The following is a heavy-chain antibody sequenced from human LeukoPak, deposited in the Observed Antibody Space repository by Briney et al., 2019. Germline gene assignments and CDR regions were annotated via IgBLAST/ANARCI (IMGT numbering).Heavy chain of an antibody. CDR2: IRSKAYGGTT. Sequence: GGSLRLSCVASGFAFRNYWMYWVRQAPGKGLEWVGFIRSKAYGGTTKNAASVKGRFTISRDDSRSIAYLQMNSLKTEDTAVYYCTRRYNYDSSGYYYVRDAFDIWGQGTMVTVSS. V-gene: IGHV3-49*04. D-gene: IGHD3-22*01. CDR3: TRRYNYDSSGYYYVRDAFDI. J-gene: IGHJ3*02. CDR1: GFAFRNYW.